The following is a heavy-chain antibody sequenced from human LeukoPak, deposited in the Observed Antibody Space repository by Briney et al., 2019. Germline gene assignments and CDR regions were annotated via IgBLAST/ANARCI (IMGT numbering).Heavy chain of an antibody. CDR2: INPNSGGT. J-gene: IGHJ4*02. Sequence: VASVKVSCKASGYTFTGYYMHWVRQAPGQGLEWMGWINPNSGGTNYAQKFQGRVTMTRDTSISTAYMELSRLRSDDTAVYYCARVRYYYGSGSYYSIDYWGQGTPVTVSS. V-gene: IGHV1-2*02. CDR1: GYTFTGYY. CDR3: ARVRYYYGSGSYYSIDY. D-gene: IGHD3-10*01.